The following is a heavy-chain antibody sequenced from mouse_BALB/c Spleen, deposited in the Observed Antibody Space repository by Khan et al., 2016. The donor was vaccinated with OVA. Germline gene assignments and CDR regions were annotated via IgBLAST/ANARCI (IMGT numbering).Heavy chain of an antibody. CDR3: ANHGSSSAWLTY. J-gene: IGHJ3*01. CDR2: INPSTGYT. V-gene: IGHV1-7*01. D-gene: IGHD1-1*01. CDR1: GYTFTSYW. Sequence: QVQLKESGAELAKPGASVKMSCKASGYTFTSYWMHWVKQRPGQGLEWIGYINPSTGYTEYNQRFKDKATLTADKSSSTAYMQLSSLTSEKSAVYYCANHGSSSAWLTYWGQGTLVTVSA.